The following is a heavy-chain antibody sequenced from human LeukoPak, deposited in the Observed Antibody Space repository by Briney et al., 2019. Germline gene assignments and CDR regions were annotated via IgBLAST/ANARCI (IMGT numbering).Heavy chain of an antibody. CDR2: IYSGGST. CDR3: ARVTRGYCSSTTCYHLDY. CDR1: GFTVSSNY. J-gene: IGHJ4*02. Sequence: PGGSLSLSCAASGFTVSSNYMSGVRQAPGKGLEGVSVIYSGGSTYYADSVKGRFTISRDNSKNTLYLQMNSQRAEDTAVYYCARVTRGYCSSTTCYHLDYWGQGTLVTVSS. V-gene: IGHV3-53*01. D-gene: IGHD2-2*03.